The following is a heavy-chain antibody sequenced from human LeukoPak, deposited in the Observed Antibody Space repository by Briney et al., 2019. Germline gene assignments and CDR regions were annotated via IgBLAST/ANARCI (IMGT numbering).Heavy chain of an antibody. D-gene: IGHD6-6*01. CDR3: ARGGAARLHFQN. CDR1: GVSFSTYY. Sequence: PSETLSLTCAVYGVSFSTYYWNWIRQPPGKGLEWIGYIYHSGSTNYNPSRQSRVTISVDTSKNQFSLNLNSVTAADTAVYYCARGGAARLHFQNWGQGTLVTVSS. V-gene: IGHV4-59*01. J-gene: IGHJ1*01. CDR2: IYHSGST.